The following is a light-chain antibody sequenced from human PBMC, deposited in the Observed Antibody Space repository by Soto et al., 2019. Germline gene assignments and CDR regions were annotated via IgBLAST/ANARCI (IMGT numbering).Light chain of an antibody. CDR1: QSIGSS. Sequence: EIVMTQSPATLSVSPGERATLYFRASQSIGSSLAWYQQKPGQAPRLLIYGASTRATGTPARFSGSGSGTQFTLTISSLQSEDFAVYYCQQYNNWRQTFGQGTKVDIK. CDR2: GAS. CDR3: QQYNNWRQT. J-gene: IGKJ1*01. V-gene: IGKV3-15*01.